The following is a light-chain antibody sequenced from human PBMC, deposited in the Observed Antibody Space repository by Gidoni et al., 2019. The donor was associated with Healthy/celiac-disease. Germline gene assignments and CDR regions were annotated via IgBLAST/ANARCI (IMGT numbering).Light chain of an antibody. CDR3: QQYNSYSWT. CDR2: ESS. V-gene: IGKV1-5*01. CDR1: QSISSW. Sequence: DIEMTQSPSTLSASVGDRVTITCRASQSISSWLAWYQQKPGKAPNLLIYESSSLESGVPSRFCGCGSGTEFTLTLRSLPPDDFATYSCQQYNSYSWTFGQGTKVEIK. J-gene: IGKJ1*01.